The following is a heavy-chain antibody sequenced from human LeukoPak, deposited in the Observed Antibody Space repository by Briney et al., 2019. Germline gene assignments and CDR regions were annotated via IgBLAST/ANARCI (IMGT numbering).Heavy chain of an antibody. CDR2: IIPIFGTA. Sequence: ASVKVSCKASGYTFTSYGISWVRQAPGQGLEWMGGIIPIFGTANYAQKFQGRVTITADKSTSTAYMELRSLRSDDTAVYYCARLRWLQSPFDYWGQGILVTVSS. CDR1: GYTFTSYG. V-gene: IGHV1-69*06. J-gene: IGHJ4*02. CDR3: ARLRWLQSPFDY. D-gene: IGHD5-24*01.